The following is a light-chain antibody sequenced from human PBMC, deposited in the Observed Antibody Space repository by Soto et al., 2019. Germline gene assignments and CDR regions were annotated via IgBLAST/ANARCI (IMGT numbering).Light chain of an antibody. CDR1: QTVSRN. J-gene: IGKJ1*01. CDR2: DIS. CDR3: QHYNSYSEA. V-gene: IGKV3-15*01. Sequence: EVVMTQSPATLSVSPGERATLSCRASQTVSRNLAWYQQRPGQAPRLLIYDISNRATGVPARFSGSGSGTDFTLTISSLQPDDFATYYCQHYNSYSEAFGQGTKVDIK.